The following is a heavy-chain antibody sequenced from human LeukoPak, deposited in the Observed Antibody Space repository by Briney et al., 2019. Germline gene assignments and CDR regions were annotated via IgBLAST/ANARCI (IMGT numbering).Heavy chain of an antibody. CDR2: IRSKANSYAT. D-gene: IGHD3-10*01. V-gene: IGHV3-73*01. Sequence: GGSLRLSCAASGFTFSGSAMHWVRQASGKGLEWVGRIRSKANSYATAYAASVKGRFTISRDDSKNTAYLQMNSLKTEDTAVYYCTRHSDYYGSGILWPENDAFDIWGQGTMVTVSS. CDR3: TRHSDYYGSGILWPENDAFDI. CDR1: GFTFSGSA. J-gene: IGHJ3*02.